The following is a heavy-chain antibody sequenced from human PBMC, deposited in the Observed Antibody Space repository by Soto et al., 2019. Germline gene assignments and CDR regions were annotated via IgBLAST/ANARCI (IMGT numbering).Heavy chain of an antibody. J-gene: IGHJ4*02. D-gene: IGHD2-2*02. CDR3: ARDVCSGTSCYTGG. Sequence: EVQLVETGGGLLQPGGSLRLSCAASGFTFNHNLMHWVRQAPGKGLVWVSRINTDGSTTNYADSVKGRFTISRDNAKSTLYLQMTSLRVEDTAVYYCARDVCSGTSCYTGGWGQGTLVTVSS. CDR1: GFTFNHNL. CDR2: INTDGSTT. V-gene: IGHV3-74*01.